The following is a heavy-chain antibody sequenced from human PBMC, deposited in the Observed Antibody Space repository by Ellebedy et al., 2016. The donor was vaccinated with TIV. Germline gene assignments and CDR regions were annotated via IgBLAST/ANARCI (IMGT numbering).Heavy chain of an antibody. J-gene: IGHJ6*02. CDR2: IDPSDSYT. CDR3: ARQGGYDYYYYYGMDV. V-gene: IGHV5-10-1*04. CDR1: GYSFTSYW. Sequence: GESLKISCKGSGYSFTSYWISWVRQMPGKGLEWMGRIDPSDSYTNYSPSFQGQVTISADKSISTAYLQWSSLKASDTAMYYCARQGGYDYYYYYGMDVWGQGTTVTVS. D-gene: IGHD5-12*01.